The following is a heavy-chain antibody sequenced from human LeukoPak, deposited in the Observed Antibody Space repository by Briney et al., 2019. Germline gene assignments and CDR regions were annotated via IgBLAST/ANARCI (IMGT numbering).Heavy chain of an antibody. D-gene: IGHD2-15*01. V-gene: IGHV3-48*01. J-gene: IGHJ5*02. Sequence: GGSLRLSCAASGFTFDTYSMNWVRQAPGKGLEWVSYISSGSSSIHYADSVKGRFTISRDNVKNSLYLQMNSLTAEDTAVYYCARDRYISGGRPNWFDPWGQGTLVTVSS. CDR3: ARDRYISGGRPNWFDP. CDR1: GFTFDTYS. CDR2: ISSGSSSI.